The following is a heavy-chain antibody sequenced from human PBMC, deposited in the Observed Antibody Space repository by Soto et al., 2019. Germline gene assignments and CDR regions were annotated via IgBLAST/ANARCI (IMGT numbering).Heavy chain of an antibody. D-gene: IGHD6-6*01. V-gene: IGHV4-34*01. CDR1: GGSFSGYY. Sequence: KPSETLSLTCAVYGGSFSGYYWSWIRQPPGKGLEWIGEINHSGSTNYNPSLKSRVTISVDTSKNQFSLKLSSVTAADTAVYYCARVGSGRGYSSSSVDWFDPWGQGTLVTVSS. CDR2: INHSGST. J-gene: IGHJ5*02. CDR3: ARVGSGRGYSSSSVDWFDP.